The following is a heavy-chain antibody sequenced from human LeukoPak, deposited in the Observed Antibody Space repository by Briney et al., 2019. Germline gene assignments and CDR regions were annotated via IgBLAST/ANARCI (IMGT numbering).Heavy chain of an antibody. CDR3: ARDPFKSSFDS. J-gene: IGHJ4*02. D-gene: IGHD6-6*01. V-gene: IGHV4-4*07. Sequence: SETLSLTCTVSGGSISSYYWSWIRQPAGKGLEWIGRIYTSGSTNYNPSLKSRVTMSVDTSKTQFSLKLTSVTAADTAVYYCARDPFKSSFDSWGQGILVTVSS. CDR2: IYTSGST. CDR1: GGSISSYY.